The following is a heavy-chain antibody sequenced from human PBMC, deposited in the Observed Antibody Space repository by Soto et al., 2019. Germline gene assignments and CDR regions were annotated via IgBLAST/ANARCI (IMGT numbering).Heavy chain of an antibody. D-gene: IGHD1-7*01. J-gene: IGHJ6*02. CDR1: GGTFSSYA. CDR3: ASHGITGTWVYYYGMDV. V-gene: IGHV1-69*12. CDR2: ISPIFGTA. Sequence: QVQLVQSGAEVKKPGSSVKVSCKASGGTFSSYAISWVRQAPGQGLEWMGGISPIFGTANYALKFQGRVTITADESTSTAYMELSSLRSEDTAVYYCASHGITGTWVYYYGMDVWGQGTTVTVSS.